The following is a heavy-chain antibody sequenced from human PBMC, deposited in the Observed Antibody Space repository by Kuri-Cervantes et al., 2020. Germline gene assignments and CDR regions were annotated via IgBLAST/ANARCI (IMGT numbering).Heavy chain of an antibody. V-gene: IGHV1-69*13. CDR1: GGTFSSYA. Sequence: SVKVSCKASGGTFSSYAISWVRQAPGQGLEWMGGIIPIFGTANYAQKFRGRVTITADESTSTAYMELSSLRSEDTAVYYCARVRIAARRRYYYYYMDVWGKGTTVTVSS. D-gene: IGHD6-6*01. CDR3: ARVRIAARRRYYYYYMDV. CDR2: IIPIFGTA. J-gene: IGHJ6*03.